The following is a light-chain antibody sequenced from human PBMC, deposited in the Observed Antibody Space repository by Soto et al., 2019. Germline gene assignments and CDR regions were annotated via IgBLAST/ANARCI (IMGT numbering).Light chain of an antibody. J-gene: IGKJ4*01. Sequence: VLTQSPATLSLYPGERATLSCRASQSVSFYLAWYQQKPGQAPRLLIYDTSKRAPGIPARFSGSGSGTDFTLTITSVEPEDFAVYYCQQRNDWPPATFGGGTKVEIK. V-gene: IGKV3-11*01. CDR1: QSVSFY. CDR2: DTS. CDR3: QQRNDWPPAT.